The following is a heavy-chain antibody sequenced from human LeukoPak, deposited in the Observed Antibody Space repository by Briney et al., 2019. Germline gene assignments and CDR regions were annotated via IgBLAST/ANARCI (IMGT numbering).Heavy chain of an antibody. V-gene: IGHV3-48*03. Sequence: GGSLRLSCAASGFTFSSYEMNWVRQAPEKGLEWVSYISSSGSTIYYADSVKGRFTISRDNAKNSLYLQMNSLRAEDTAVYYCARRLHYYYYMDVWGKGTTVTVSS. CDR2: ISSSGSTI. J-gene: IGHJ6*03. CDR1: GFTFSSYE. CDR3: ARRLHYYYYMDV.